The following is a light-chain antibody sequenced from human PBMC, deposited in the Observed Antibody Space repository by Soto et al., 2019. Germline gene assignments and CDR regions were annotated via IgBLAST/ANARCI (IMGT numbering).Light chain of an antibody. V-gene: IGKV3-15*01. CDR1: QSVSSN. J-gene: IGKJ1*01. CDR2: GAS. Sequence: EIVMTQSPATLSVSPGERATLSCRASQSVSSNLAWYQQKPGQAPRLLISGASTRATGIPARFSGSGSGTDFTRTISSLQSEDFAVYYCQQYSNWPETFGQGTKVEIK. CDR3: QQYSNWPET.